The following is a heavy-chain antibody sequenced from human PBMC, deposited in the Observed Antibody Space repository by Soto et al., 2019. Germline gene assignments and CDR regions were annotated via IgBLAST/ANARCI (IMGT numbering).Heavy chain of an antibody. Sequence: PSETLSLTCAVYGGSFSGYYWSWIRQPPGKGLEWIGEINHSGSTNYNPSLKSRVTISVDTSKNQFSLKLSSVTAADTAVYYCARGRSGSYYVFYGMDVWGQGTTVTVSS. J-gene: IGHJ6*02. CDR2: INHSGST. CDR3: ARGRSGSYYVFYGMDV. CDR1: GGSFSGYY. D-gene: IGHD1-26*01. V-gene: IGHV4-34*01.